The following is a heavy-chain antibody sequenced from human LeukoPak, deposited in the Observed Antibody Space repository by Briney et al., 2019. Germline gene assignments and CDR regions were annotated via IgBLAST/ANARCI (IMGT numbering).Heavy chain of an antibody. CDR1: GFTFSSYA. J-gene: IGHJ4*02. Sequence: GGSLRLSCAASGFTFSSYAMHWVRQAPGKGLEWVAVISYDGSNKYYADSVKGRFTISRDNSKNTLCLQMNSLRAEDTAVYYCVVLLWFGELYYWGQGTLVTVSS. V-gene: IGHV3-30-3*01. D-gene: IGHD3-10*01. CDR3: VVLLWFGELYY. CDR2: ISYDGSNK.